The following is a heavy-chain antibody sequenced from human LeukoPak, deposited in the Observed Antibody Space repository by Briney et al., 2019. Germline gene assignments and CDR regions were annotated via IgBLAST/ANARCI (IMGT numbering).Heavy chain of an antibody. D-gene: IGHD5-12*01. CDR1: GGSFSDYY. V-gene: IGHV4-34*01. CDR2: INHSERT. CDR3: ARAQQGYSGYDYYWFDA. Sequence: SETLSLTCAHYGGSFSDYYWNWIRQPPGKGVEWIGEINHSERTNDNPSLKSRVTISVDTHKNHFSIQLSSVTAADTAVYYCARAQQGYSGYDYYWFDAWGQGTLVTVSS. J-gene: IGHJ5*02.